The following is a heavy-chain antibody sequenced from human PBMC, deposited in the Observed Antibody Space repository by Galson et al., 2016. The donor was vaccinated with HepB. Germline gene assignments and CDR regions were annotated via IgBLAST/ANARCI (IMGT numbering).Heavy chain of an antibody. Sequence: SLRLSCAASGFTFSSYSMNWVRQAPGKGLEWVTFISYDGTNKHYVDSVKGRFTISRDNSKNTLYLEMNSLRDEDMAVYYCARPSSGAFDIWGQGTLVTVSS. D-gene: IGHD3-10*01. CDR1: GFTFSSYS. CDR2: ISYDGTNK. CDR3: ARPSSGAFDI. J-gene: IGHJ3*02. V-gene: IGHV3-30*01.